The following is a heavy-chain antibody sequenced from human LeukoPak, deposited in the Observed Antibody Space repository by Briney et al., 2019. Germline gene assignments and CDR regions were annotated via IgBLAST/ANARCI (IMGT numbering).Heavy chain of an antibody. CDR3: ARVNRRDIYGSGSYYRPIGYFQH. CDR1: GFSFGSYA. V-gene: IGHV3-30*04. D-gene: IGHD3-10*01. CDR2: ISYDGSNK. Sequence: GGSLRLSCAASGFSFGSYAMHWVRQAPGKGLEWVAVISYDGSNKYYADSVKGRFTISRDNSKNTLYLQMNSLRAEDTAVYYCARVNRRDIYGSGSYYRPIGYFQHWGQGTLVTVSS. J-gene: IGHJ1*01.